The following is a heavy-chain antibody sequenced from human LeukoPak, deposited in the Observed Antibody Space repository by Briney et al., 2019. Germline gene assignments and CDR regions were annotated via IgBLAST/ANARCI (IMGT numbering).Heavy chain of an antibody. CDR2: IIPIFGTA. D-gene: IGHD2-2*01. V-gene: IGHV1-69*01. Sequence: ASVKVSCKASGGTFSSYAISWVRQAPGQGLEWMGGIIPIFGTANYAQKFQGRVTITADESTSTAYMELSSLRSEDTAVYYCARSTGYCSSTSCGYYYYYGMDVWGQGTTVTVSS. CDR3: ARSTGYCSSTSCGYYYYYGMDV. J-gene: IGHJ6*02. CDR1: GGTFSSYA.